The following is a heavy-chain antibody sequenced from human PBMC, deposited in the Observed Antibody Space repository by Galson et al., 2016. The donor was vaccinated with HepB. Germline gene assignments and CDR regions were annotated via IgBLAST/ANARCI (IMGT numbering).Heavy chain of an antibody. CDR2: ISGSGGST. V-gene: IGHV3-23*01. J-gene: IGHJ4*02. D-gene: IGHD3-9*01. CDR1: GFTFSSYA. CDR3: ARDHDWAFDY. Sequence: SLRLSCAASGFTFSSYAMSWVRQAPGKGLEWVSVISGSGGSTYYADSVKGRFTISRDNAKNTLYLQMNSLRDEDTAIYYCARDHDWAFDYWGQGTLVSVSS.